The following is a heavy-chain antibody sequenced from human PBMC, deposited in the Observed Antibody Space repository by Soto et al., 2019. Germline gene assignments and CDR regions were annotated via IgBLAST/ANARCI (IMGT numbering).Heavy chain of an antibody. J-gene: IGHJ6*03. CDR3: ASYGDYGDYYYYYMDV. CDR2: INSDGSST. Sequence: GGSLRLSCAASGFTFSSYWMHWVRQAPGKGLVWVSRINSDGSSTSYADSVKGRFTISRDNAKNTLYLQMNSLRAEDTAVYYCASYGDYGDYYYYYMDVWGKGTTVTVSS. D-gene: IGHD4-17*01. V-gene: IGHV3-74*01. CDR1: GFTFSSYW.